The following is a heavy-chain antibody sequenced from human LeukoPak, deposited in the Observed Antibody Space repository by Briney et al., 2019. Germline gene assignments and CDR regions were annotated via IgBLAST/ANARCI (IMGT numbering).Heavy chain of an antibody. CDR1: GGTFSSYT. D-gene: IGHD6-19*01. V-gene: IGHV1-69*04. CDR2: IIPILGIA. CDR3: AREGGRKAVAGTRSPYH. J-gene: IGHJ4*02. Sequence: PVKVSCKASGGTFSSYTISWVRQAPGQGLEWMGRIIPILGIANYAQKFQVRVTITADKSTSTAYMELSSLRSEDTAVYYCAREGGRKAVAGTRSPYHWGQGTLVTVSS.